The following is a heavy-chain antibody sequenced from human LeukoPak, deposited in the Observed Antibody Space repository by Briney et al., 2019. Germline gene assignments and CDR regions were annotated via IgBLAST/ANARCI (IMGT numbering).Heavy chain of an antibody. CDR2: ITSSSSTI. CDR3: ARVDLMIGAFDI. D-gene: IGHD3-22*01. V-gene: IGHV3-48*02. CDR1: GVTFSTYS. J-gene: IGHJ3*02. Sequence: GGSLRLSCAASGVTFSTYSMNWVRQAPGKGLEWVSCITSSSSTIYYADSVRGRFTISRDNAKNSLYLQMNSLRDEDTAVYYCARVDLMIGAFDIWGQGTMVTVSS.